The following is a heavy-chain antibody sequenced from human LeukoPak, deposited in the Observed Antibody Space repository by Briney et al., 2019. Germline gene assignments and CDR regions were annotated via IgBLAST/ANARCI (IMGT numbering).Heavy chain of an antibody. J-gene: IGHJ4*02. CDR3: ARGAYYYGPGSYWIDY. CDR1: GYTFTGYY. Sequence: GASVKVSCKASGYTFTGYYMHWVRQAPGQGLEWMGWISAYNGNTNYAQELQGRVTMTTDTSTSTAYMELRSLRSDDTAVYYCARGAYYYGPGSYWIDYWGQGTLVTVSS. CDR2: ISAYNGNT. V-gene: IGHV1-18*04. D-gene: IGHD3-10*01.